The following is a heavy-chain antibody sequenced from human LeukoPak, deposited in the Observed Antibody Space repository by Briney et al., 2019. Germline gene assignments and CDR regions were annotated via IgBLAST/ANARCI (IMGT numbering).Heavy chain of an antibody. CDR3: AKDRYSSGWYVYYFDY. D-gene: IGHD6-19*01. V-gene: IGHV3-7*03. J-gene: IGHJ4*02. CDR2: IKQDGSER. Sequence: PGGSLRLSCAASGFTLSNYWMAWVRQAPGKGLEWVANIKQDGSERYYVDSVKGRFTISRDNAKNSLYLQMNSLRAEDTAVYYCAKDRYSSGWYVYYFDYWGQGTLVTVSS. CDR1: GFTLSNYW.